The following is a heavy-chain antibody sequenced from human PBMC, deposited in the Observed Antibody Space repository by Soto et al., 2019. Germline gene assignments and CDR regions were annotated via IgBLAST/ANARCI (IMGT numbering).Heavy chain of an antibody. D-gene: IGHD3-22*01. CDR3: ARDTDDSSGYYFDD. V-gene: IGHV4-31*03. CDR1: GGSISSGGYY. J-gene: IGHJ4*02. Sequence: PSETLSLTCTVSGGSISSGGYYWSWIRQHPGKGLEWIGYIYYSGSTYYNPSLKSRVTISVDTSKNQFSLKLSSVTAADTAVYYCARDTDDSSGYYFDDWGQGTLVTVSS. CDR2: IYYSGST.